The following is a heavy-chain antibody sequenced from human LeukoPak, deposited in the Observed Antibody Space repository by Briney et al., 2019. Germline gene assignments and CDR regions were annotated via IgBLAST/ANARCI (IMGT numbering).Heavy chain of an antibody. Sequence: GASVKVSCKASGYTFTSYDINWVRQATGQGLEWMGWMNPNSDNTGYAQKFQGRVTMTRNTSISTAYMELSSLRSEDTAVYYCARGGIAAADLDYWGQGTLVTVSS. CDR2: MNPNSDNT. V-gene: IGHV1-8*01. J-gene: IGHJ4*02. CDR3: ARGGIAAADLDY. CDR1: GYTFTSYD. D-gene: IGHD6-13*01.